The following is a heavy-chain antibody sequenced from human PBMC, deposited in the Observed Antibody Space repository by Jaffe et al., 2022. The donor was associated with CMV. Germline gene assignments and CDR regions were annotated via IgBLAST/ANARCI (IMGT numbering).Heavy chain of an antibody. CDR3: VRDIRDYFDS. CDR2: INPNNGRT. J-gene: IGHJ4*02. Sequence: QVQLVQSGSEVKKPGASVKVSCKTSGYSFTDSFIHWVRQAPGQRHEWMGWINPNNGRTNYPRKFQGRVTMTRDTSTSTAYMELSSLRSDDTAVYYCVRDIRDYFDSWGQGALVTVSS. V-gene: IGHV1-2*02. D-gene: IGHD1-20*01. CDR1: GYSFTDSF.